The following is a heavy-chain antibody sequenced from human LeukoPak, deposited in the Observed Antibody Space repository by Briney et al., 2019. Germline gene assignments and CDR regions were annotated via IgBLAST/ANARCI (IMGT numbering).Heavy chain of an antibody. CDR3: AREVLDVVEPGTITIDY. J-gene: IGHJ4*02. CDR1: GFTFRDYT. Sequence: PGGSLRLSCAASGFTFRDYTMSWVRQAPGKGLEWVSAINKGGSFIKYADSVKGRFIVSRDNAKNLLFLQMNSLRVEDTALYFCAREVLDVVEPGTITIDYWGQGTRVTVSS. D-gene: IGHD2-2*01. V-gene: IGHV3-21*01. CDR2: INKGGSFI.